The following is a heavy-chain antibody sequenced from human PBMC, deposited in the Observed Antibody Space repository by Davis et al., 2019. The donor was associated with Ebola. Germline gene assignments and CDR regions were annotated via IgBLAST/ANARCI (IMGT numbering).Heavy chain of an antibody. D-gene: IGHD6-6*01. CDR2: INHSGST. V-gene: IGHV4-34*01. CDR3: AKASMYSSSSGYYYYGMDD. CDR1: GCSFSGYY. J-gene: IGHJ6*02. Sequence: SGSLSLSCAVSGCSFSGYYMSWIRQAPGKGLEWFGEINHSGSTNYYAALKKRVTISVDTYKNQFSLKQSTVTAADTAVYYSAKASMYSSSSGYYYYGMDDWGQGTMVTVSS.